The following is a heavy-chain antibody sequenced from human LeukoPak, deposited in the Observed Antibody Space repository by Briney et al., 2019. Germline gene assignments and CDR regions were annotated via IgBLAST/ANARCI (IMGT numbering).Heavy chain of an antibody. Sequence: GGSLRLSCAASGFTVSSNHMSWVRQAPGKGLEWVSLIYGGGSTYYADSVKGRFTIPRDNSKNTLYLQMNSLRVEDTAVYYCAAGHCTSTTCYDYWGQGTLVTVSS. CDR1: GFTVSSNH. D-gene: IGHD2-2*03. J-gene: IGHJ4*02. CDR2: IYGGGST. CDR3: AAGHCTSTTCYDY. V-gene: IGHV3-66*01.